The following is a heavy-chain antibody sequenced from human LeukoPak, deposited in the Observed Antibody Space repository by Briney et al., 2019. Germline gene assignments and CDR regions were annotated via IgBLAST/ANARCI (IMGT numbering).Heavy chain of an antibody. Sequence: GGSLRLSCAASGFTFSSYAMGWVRQAPGKGLEWVSAISGSGGSTYYADSVKGRFTISRDNSKNTLYLQMNSLRAEDTAVYYCAKDGGDYDFWSGYYTNVYYYGMDVWGQGTTVTVSS. J-gene: IGHJ6*02. CDR2: ISGSGGST. CDR1: GFTFSSYA. D-gene: IGHD3-3*01. CDR3: AKDGGDYDFWSGYYTNVYYYGMDV. V-gene: IGHV3-23*01.